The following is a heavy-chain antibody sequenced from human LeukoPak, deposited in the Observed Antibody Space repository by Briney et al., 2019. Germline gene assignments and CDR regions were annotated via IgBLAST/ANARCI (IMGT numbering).Heavy chain of an antibody. CDR1: GYTFTGYY. V-gene: IGHV1-2*02. D-gene: IGHD6-13*01. CDR3: ARVSSSWYYFDY. Sequence: ASVKVSCKASGYTFTGYYMHWVRQAPGQGLEWMGWINPNSGGTNYAHKFQGRVTMTRDTSISTAYMELSRLRSDDTAVYYCARVSSSWYYFDYWGQGTLVTVSS. J-gene: IGHJ4*02. CDR2: INPNSGGT.